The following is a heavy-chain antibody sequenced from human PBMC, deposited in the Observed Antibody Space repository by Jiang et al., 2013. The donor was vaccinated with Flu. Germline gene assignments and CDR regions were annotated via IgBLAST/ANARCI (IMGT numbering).Heavy chain of an antibody. J-gene: IGHJ3*01. Sequence: LLKPSETLSLTCDVSGYSISSGYYWAWIRQTPKGLEWIASIYHGGSTFYKPSLRSRVAISVDASKNQFSLKLTSVTAADTAVYFCARHRYEKPF. D-gene: IGHD3-3*01. V-gene: IGHV4-38-2*01. CDR1: GYSISSGYY. CDR3: ARHRYEKPF. CDR2: IYHGGST.